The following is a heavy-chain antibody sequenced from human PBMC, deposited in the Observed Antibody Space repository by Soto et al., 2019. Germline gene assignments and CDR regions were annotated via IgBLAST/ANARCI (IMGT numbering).Heavy chain of an antibody. V-gene: IGHV4-30-2*01. Sequence: QLQLQESGSGLVKPSQTLSLTCAVSGGSISSGGYSWSWIRQPPGKGLEWIGYIYHSGSTYYNPSLKSRVTISVDRSKNQCSLKLSSVTAADTAVYYCARKMASSGSYEYWFDPWGQGILVTVSS. J-gene: IGHJ5*02. CDR3: ARKMASSGSYEYWFDP. CDR1: GGSISSGGYS. CDR2: IYHSGST. D-gene: IGHD1-26*01.